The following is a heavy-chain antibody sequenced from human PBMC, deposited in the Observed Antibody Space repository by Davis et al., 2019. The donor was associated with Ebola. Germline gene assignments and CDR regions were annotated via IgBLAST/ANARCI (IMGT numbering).Heavy chain of an antibody. CDR3: AKDIHGSSGLDY. CDR1: GFRFSYYA. D-gene: IGHD6-19*01. J-gene: IGHJ4*02. Sequence: PGGSLRLSCAGSGFRFSYYAMAWVRQAPGKGLEWVANMKEDGSLKNYADSVKGRFTISRDNAKNSLYLQMNSLRAEDTALYYCAKDIHGSSGLDYWGQGTLVTVSS. V-gene: IGHV3-7*03. CDR2: MKEDGSLK.